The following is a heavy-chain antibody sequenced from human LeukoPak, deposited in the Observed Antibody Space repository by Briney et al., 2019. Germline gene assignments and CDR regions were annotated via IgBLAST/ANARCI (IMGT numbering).Heavy chain of an antibody. CDR1: GFTFSSYA. CDR3: ARALIAAAGTGYFDY. D-gene: IGHD6-13*01. J-gene: IGHJ4*02. CDR2: ISYDGSNK. V-gene: IGHV3-30*04. Sequence: GGSLRLSCAASGFTFSSYAMHWVRQAPGKGLEWVAVISYDGSNKYYADSVKGRFTVSRDNSKNTLYLQMNSLRAEDTAVYYCARALIAAAGTGYFDYWGQGTLVTVSS.